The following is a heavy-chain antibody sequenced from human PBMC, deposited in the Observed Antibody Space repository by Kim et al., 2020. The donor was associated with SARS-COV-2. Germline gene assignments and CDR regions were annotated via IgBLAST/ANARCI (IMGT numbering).Heavy chain of an antibody. CDR3: ASDSRRWFGILWNYFDS. CDR2: MSGGGDST. V-gene: IGHV3-23*01. CDR1: GFTFGTYG. Sequence: GGSLRLSCAASGFTFGTYGMSWVRQAPGKGLEWISAMSGGGDSTHYVDSVRGRFTISRDNSENTLYLQMNSLRAEDTAMYYCASDSRRWFGILWNYFDSWGDGAPFAVSS. D-gene: IGHD3-10*01. J-gene: IGHJ4*01.